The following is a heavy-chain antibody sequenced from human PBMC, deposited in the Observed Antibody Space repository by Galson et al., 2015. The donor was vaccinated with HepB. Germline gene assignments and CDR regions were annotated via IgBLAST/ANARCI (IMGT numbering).Heavy chain of an antibody. D-gene: IGHD1-26*01. V-gene: IGHV3-30*18. J-gene: IGHJ4*02. CDR1: GFTFSSSG. CDR3: AKELEVIVPWGPYYFDF. Sequence: SLRLSCAASGFTFSSSGMHWVRQAPGKGLGWVAVMSSDGSYKYYADAVKGRFTIPRDNFKNTLNLHMNSLRAEDTAVYYCAKELEVIVPWGPYYFDFWGQGTLVTVSS. CDR2: MSSDGSYK.